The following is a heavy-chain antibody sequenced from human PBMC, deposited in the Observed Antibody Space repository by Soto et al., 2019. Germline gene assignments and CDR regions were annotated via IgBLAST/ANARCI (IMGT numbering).Heavy chain of an antibody. D-gene: IGHD4-4*01. J-gene: IGHJ5*02. CDR1: GGTFSSYA. CDR3: ARDNLVDYSNYAIWFDP. V-gene: IGHV1-69*13. Sequence: SVKVSCKASGGTFSSYAISWVRQAPGQGLEWMGGIIPIFGTANYAQKFQGRVTITAGESTSTAYMELSSLRSEDTAVYYCARDNLVDYSNYAIWFDPCGPGPLVTVSS. CDR2: IIPIFGTA.